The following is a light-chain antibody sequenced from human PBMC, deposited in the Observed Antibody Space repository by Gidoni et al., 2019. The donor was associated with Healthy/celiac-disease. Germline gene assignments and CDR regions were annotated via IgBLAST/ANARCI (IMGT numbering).Light chain of an antibody. J-gene: IGLJ2*01. V-gene: IGLV2-14*01. CDR1: SSDVGGYNY. CDR2: DGS. Sequence: QSALTQPASVSGSTGQSITISCTGTSSDVGGYNYVSWYQQHPGKAPKLMIYDGSNRPSGVSNRVSGSKSGNTASLTISGLQAEDEADYYCSSYTSSSTLVVFGGGTKLTVL. CDR3: SSYTSSSTLVV.